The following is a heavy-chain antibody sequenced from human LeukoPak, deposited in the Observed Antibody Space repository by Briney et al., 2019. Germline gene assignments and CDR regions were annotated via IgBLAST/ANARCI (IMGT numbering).Heavy chain of an antibody. J-gene: IGHJ5*02. CDR3: ARLQGYYYGSASYYNRRDNWFDP. Sequence: SETLSLTCTVSGDSISSSIYYWAWIRQSPGKGLEWIESMYYSGSTYYNPSLKSRVIISVDTSKNQSSLKVKSVTAADTAVYYCARLQGYYYGSASYYNRRDNWFDPWGQGTLVTVSS. CDR1: GDSISSSIYY. V-gene: IGHV4-39*07. D-gene: IGHD3-10*01. CDR2: MYYSGST.